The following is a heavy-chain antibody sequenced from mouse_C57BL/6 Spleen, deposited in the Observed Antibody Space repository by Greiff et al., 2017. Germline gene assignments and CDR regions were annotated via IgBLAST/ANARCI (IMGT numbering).Heavy chain of an antibody. CDR3: VRQDSNYERVGYFDV. D-gene: IGHD2-5*01. CDR2: IRSKSNNYAT. V-gene: IGHV10-1*01. CDR1: GFSFNTYA. Sequence: EADGGLVQPKGSLKLSCAASGFSFNTYAMNWVRQAPGKGLEWVARIRSKSNNYATYYADSVKDRFTISRDDSESMLYLQMNNLKTEDTAMYYCVRQDSNYERVGYFDVWGTGTTVTVSS. J-gene: IGHJ1*03.